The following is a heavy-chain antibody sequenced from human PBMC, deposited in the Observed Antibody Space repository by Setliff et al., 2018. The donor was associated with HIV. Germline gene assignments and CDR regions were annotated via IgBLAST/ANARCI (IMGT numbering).Heavy chain of an antibody. J-gene: IGHJ4*02. D-gene: IGHD2-21*02. CDR1: GGLINSHY. CDR3: ARTSRLHPFDY. Sequence: PSETLSLTCTVSGGLINSHYWNWIRQAPGKGLEWIGCVYYRGGVTYNPSLSSRVTISVDTSKNQFSLSLSSVTAGDTAIYFCARTSRLHPFDYWSQGKLVTVSS. CDR2: VYYRGGV. V-gene: IGHV4-59*08.